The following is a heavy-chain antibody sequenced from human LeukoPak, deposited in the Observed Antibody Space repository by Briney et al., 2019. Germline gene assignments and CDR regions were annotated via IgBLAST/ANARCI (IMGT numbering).Heavy chain of an antibody. Sequence: PGGSLRLSCAASEFTFSNAWMSWVRQAPGQGLEWIGRIKSKTDGETTEYAAPVKGRFTISRDDSKNTLYLQMNSLRTEDTAVYYCTTLRLALAYGVDVWGQGTTVTVSS. CDR1: EFTFSNAW. CDR2: IKSKTDGETT. CDR3: TTLRLALAYGVDV. D-gene: IGHD5/OR15-5a*01. V-gene: IGHV3-15*01. J-gene: IGHJ6*02.